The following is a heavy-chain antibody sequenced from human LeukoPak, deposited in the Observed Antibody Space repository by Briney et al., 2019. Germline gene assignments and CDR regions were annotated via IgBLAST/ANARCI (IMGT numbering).Heavy chain of an antibody. Sequence: SETLSLTCAVYGGSFSGYYWSWIRQPPGKGLEWIGEINHSGSTNYNPSLKSRVTISVDTSKNQFSLKLSSVTAADTAVYYCARHVRKRGIAAAGSPGWFDPWGQGTLVTVSS. CDR1: GGSFSGYY. CDR2: INHSGST. V-gene: IGHV4-34*01. J-gene: IGHJ5*02. D-gene: IGHD6-13*01. CDR3: ARHVRKRGIAAAGSPGWFDP.